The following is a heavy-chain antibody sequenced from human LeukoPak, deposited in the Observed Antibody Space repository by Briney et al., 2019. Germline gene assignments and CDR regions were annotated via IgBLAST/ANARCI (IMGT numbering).Heavy chain of an antibody. D-gene: IGHD3-16*01. CDR3: ASRTVTTFGDWFDP. Sequence: SETLSLTCTVSGGSISGTSYYWGWIRQPPGKGLEWIGSIYYSGSTYYNPSLKSRVTISVDKSKNQFSLKLSSVTAADTAVYYCASRTVTTFGDWFDPWGQGTLVTVSS. CDR1: GGSISGTSYY. CDR2: IYYSGST. V-gene: IGHV4-39*07. J-gene: IGHJ5*02.